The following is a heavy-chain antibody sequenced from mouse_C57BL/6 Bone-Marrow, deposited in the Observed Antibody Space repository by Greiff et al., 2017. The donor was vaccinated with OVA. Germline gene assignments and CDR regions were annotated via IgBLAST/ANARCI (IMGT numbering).Heavy chain of an antibody. Sequence: EVKLVESGGGLVQPGGSLSLSCAASGFTFTDYYMSWVRQPPGKALEWLGFIRNKANGYTTEYSASVKGRFTISRDNSQSILYLQMNALRAEDSATYYCARHGTGPFAYWGQGTLVTVSA. CDR2: IRNKANGYTT. CDR3: ARHGTGPFAY. CDR1: GFTFTDYY. J-gene: IGHJ3*01. D-gene: IGHD4-1*01. V-gene: IGHV7-3*01.